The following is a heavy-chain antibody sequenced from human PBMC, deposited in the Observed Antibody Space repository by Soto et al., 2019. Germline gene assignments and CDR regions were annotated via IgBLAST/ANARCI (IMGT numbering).Heavy chain of an antibody. CDR1: GGSISSSSYY. CDR2: IYYSGRT. D-gene: IGHD3-3*01. Sequence: QLQLQESGPGLVKPSETLSLTCTVSGGSISSSSYYWGWIRQPPGKGLEWIGSIYYSGRTYYNPSLKSRVTIAVDTSKNQFSRKLSSVTGADAAVYYCARHERPFYYDFWSGPRYYFDYWGQGTLVTVSS. V-gene: IGHV4-39*01. J-gene: IGHJ4*02. CDR3: ARHERPFYYDFWSGPRYYFDY.